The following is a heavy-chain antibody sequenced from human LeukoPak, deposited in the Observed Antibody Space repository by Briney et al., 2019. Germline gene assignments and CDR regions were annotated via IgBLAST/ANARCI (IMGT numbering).Heavy chain of an antibody. CDR3: ARTPLRGATFFTSYPNWFDT. J-gene: IGHJ5*02. V-gene: IGHV4-34*01. CDR1: GGSFSGYY. Sequence: SETLSLTCAVYGGSFSGYYWSWIRQPPGKGLEWIGEINHSGSTNYNPSLKSPVTISVDTSKNQFSLKLSSVTVADTAVYYCARTPLRGATFFTSYPNWFDTWGQGTLVTVSS. D-gene: IGHD3-10*01. CDR2: INHSGST.